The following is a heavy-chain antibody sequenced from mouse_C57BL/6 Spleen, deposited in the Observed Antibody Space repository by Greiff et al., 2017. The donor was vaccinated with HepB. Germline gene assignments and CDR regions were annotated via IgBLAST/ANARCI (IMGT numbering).Heavy chain of an antibody. J-gene: IGHJ2*01. V-gene: IGHV1-64*01. CDR1: GYTFTSYW. CDR3: ARGGYGGDY. D-gene: IGHD1-1*01. CDR2: IHPNSGST. Sequence: QVHVKQPGAELVKPGASVKLSCKASGYTFTSYWMHWVKQRPGQGLEWIGMIHPNSGSTNYNEKFKSKATLTVDKSSSTAYMQLSSLTSEDSAVYYCARGGYGGDYWGQGTTLTVSS.